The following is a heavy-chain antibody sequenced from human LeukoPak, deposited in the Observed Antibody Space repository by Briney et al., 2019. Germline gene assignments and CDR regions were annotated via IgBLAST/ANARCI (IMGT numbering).Heavy chain of an antibody. Sequence: SVKVSCKASVGTFSSYAISWVRQAPGQGLEWMGGIIPIFGTANYAQKFQGRVTITTDESTSTAYMELSSLRSEDTAVYYCARGGTGTTSLSWFDPWGQGTLVTVSS. V-gene: IGHV1-69*05. J-gene: IGHJ5*02. CDR1: VGTFSSYA. CDR3: ARGGTGTTSLSWFDP. D-gene: IGHD1-7*01. CDR2: IIPIFGTA.